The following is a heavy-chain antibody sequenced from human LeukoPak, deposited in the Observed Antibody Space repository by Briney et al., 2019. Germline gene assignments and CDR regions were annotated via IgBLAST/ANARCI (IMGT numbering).Heavy chain of an antibody. D-gene: IGHD6-19*01. V-gene: IGHV1-69*13. CDR1: GYTFTGYY. Sequence: WASVKVSCKASGYTFTGYYMHWVRQAPGQGLEWMGGIIPIFGTANYAQKFQGRVTITADESTSTAYMELSSLRSEDTAVYYCARDQDSSGWEFDPWGQGTLVTVSS. CDR2: IIPIFGTA. CDR3: ARDQDSSGWEFDP. J-gene: IGHJ5*02.